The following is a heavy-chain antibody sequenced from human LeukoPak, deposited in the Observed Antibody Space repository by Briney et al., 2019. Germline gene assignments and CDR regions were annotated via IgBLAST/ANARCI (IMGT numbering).Heavy chain of an antibody. D-gene: IGHD3-10*01. Sequence: SQTLSLTCTVSGGSISSGPYYWSWIRQHPGKGLEWIGYIYYSGTTYYNPSLTSRVTMSVDTSKNQFSLKLSSLIAADTAVYYCARGYYYGSGSIHFDYWGQGTLVPVSS. J-gene: IGHJ4*02. CDR1: GGSISSGPYY. V-gene: IGHV4-31*03. CDR2: IYYSGTT. CDR3: ARGYYYGSGSIHFDY.